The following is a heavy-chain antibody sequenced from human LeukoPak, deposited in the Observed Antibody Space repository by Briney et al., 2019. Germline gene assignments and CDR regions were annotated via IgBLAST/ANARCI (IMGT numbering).Heavy chain of an antibody. CDR2: IQYDGSNK. Sequence: GGSLRLSCAASGFTFSGYGMHWIRQAPGKGLEWVAFIQYDGSNKYYADSVKGRFTISRDNSKNTLYLQMNSLRAEDTAVYYCARGQPYFYYYMDVWGKGTTVTVSS. D-gene: IGHD3-10*01. CDR3: ARGQPYFYYYMDV. CDR1: GFTFSGYG. V-gene: IGHV3-30*02. J-gene: IGHJ6*03.